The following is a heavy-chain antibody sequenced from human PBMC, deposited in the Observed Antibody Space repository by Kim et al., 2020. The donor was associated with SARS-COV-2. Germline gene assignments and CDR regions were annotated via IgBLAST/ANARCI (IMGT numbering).Heavy chain of an antibody. CDR3: ARGHLKSIVVVIAPRPYYYYMDV. J-gene: IGHJ6*03. CDR2: MNPNSGNT. Sequence: ASVKVSCKASGYTFTSYDINWVRQATGQGLEWMGWMNPNSGNTGNAQKFQARATMTRNTPISTANMELSSLRSEDTAVYYCARGHLKSIVVVIAPRPYYYYMDVWGKGTTVTVSS. D-gene: IGHD2-21*01. V-gene: IGHV1-8*01. CDR1: GYTFTSYD.